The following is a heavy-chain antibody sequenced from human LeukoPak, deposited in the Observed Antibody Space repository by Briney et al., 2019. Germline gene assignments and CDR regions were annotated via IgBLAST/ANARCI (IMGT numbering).Heavy chain of an antibody. CDR1: GFTFSSYA. V-gene: IGHV3-23*01. Sequence: GGSLRLSCAASGFTFSSYAMSWVRQAPGKGLEWVSGISGSGGSTYYADSVKGRFTISRDNAKNSLYLQMNSLRAEDTAVYYCAGDGGNALRGYYMDVWGKGTTVTVSS. CDR3: AGDGGNALRGYYMDV. CDR2: ISGSGGST. D-gene: IGHD4-23*01. J-gene: IGHJ6*03.